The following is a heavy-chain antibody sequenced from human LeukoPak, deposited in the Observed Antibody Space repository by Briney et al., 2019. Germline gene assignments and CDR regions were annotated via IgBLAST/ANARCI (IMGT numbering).Heavy chain of an antibody. CDR3: ARALEYSGYDYAPWFDP. D-gene: IGHD5-12*01. J-gene: IGHJ5*02. CDR1: GGSISSYY. V-gene: IGHV4-59*08. CDR2: IYYSGST. Sequence: SETLSLTCTVSGGSISSYYWSWIRQPPGKGLEWIGYIYYSGSTNYNPSLKSRVTISVDTSKNQFSLKLSSVTAADTAVYYCARALEYSGYDYAPWFDPWGQGTLVTVSS.